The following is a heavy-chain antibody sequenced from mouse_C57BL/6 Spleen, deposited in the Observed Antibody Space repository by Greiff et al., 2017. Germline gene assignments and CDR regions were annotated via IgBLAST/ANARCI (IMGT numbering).Heavy chain of an antibody. J-gene: IGHJ4*01. CDR3: ARRRSNWDYAMDY. CDR1: GYTFTTYP. Sequence: VQRVESGAELVKPGASVTMSCKASGYTFTTYPIEWMKQNHGKSLEWIGNFHPYNDDTKYNEKFKGKATLTVEKSSSTVYLELRRLTSDDSAVYYCARRRSNWDYAMDYWGQGTSVTVSS. D-gene: IGHD4-1*01. V-gene: IGHV1-47*01. CDR2: FHPYNDDT.